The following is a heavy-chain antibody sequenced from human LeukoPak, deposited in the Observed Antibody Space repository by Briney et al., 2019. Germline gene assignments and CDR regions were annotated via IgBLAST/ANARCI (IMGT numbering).Heavy chain of an antibody. Sequence: GGSLRLSCAASGFTFSSYSMNWVRQAPGKGLEWVSSISSSSSYIYYADSVKGRFTISRDNAKNSLYLQMNSLRAEDTAVYYCARVGGTPYGEGFDYWGQGTLVTVSS. CDR3: ARVGGTPYGEGFDY. CDR1: GFTFSSYS. D-gene: IGHD4-17*01. V-gene: IGHV3-21*01. J-gene: IGHJ4*02. CDR2: ISSSSSYI.